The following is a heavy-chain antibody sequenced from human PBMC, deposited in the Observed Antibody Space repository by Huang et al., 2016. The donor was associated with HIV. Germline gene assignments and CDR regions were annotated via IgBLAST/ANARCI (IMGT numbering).Heavy chain of an antibody. CDR2: ISPYNGMT. J-gene: IGHJ3*01. V-gene: IGHV1-18*04. Sequence: QVQLVQSGTEVRKPGASVKVSCKASGYTFTTFGITWVRQAPGQGLEWMGWISPYNGMTEYEQKLRGRITMTKDTSTTTAYMELRTLTSDDTAVYYCARSYGSGNDFLDFWGQGTLVTVSS. D-gene: IGHD3-10*01. CDR3: ARSYGSGNDFLDF. CDR1: GYTFTTFG.